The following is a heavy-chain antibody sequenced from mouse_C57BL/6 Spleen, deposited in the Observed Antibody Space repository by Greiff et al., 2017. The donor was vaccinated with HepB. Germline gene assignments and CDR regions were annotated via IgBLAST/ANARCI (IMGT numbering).Heavy chain of an antibody. CDR2: ILPGSGST. J-gene: IGHJ1*03. Sequence: VQLQQSGAELMKPGASVKLSCKATGYTFPGYWIEWVKQRPGHGLEWIGEILPGSGSTNYNEKFKGKATFTADTSSNTAYMQLSSLTTEDSAIYYCARSVYYYGSSYGYFDVWGTGTTVTVSS. CDR1: GYTFPGYW. V-gene: IGHV1-9*01. D-gene: IGHD1-1*01. CDR3: ARSVYYYGSSYGYFDV.